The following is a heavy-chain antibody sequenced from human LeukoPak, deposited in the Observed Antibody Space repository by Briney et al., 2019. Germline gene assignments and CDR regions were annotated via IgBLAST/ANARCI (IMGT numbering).Heavy chain of an antibody. CDR3: ARFRYSRSSSFCDY. CDR2: IKHEGSEQ. D-gene: IGHD6-6*01. CDR1: GFTFSSYW. J-gene: IGHJ4*02. Sequence: PGGSLRLSCAASGFTFSSYWMSWVRQPPGKGLEWVANIKHEGSEQYYMDSVKGRFTISRDNAKKSLYLQMSSLRAEDTAVYYCARFRYSRSSSFCDYWGQGTLVTVSS. V-gene: IGHV3-7*01.